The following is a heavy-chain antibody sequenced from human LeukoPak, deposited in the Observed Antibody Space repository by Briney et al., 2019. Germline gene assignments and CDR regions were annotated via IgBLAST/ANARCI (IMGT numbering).Heavy chain of an antibody. CDR1: GGSISSSNW. J-gene: IGHJ3*02. V-gene: IGHV4-4*02. CDR2: IYHSGST. Sequence: PSETLSLTCAVSGGSISSSNWWSWVRQPPGRGLEWIGEIYHSGSTNYNPSLKSRVPISVDKSKNQFSLKLSSVTAADTAVYYCARESTGATVVTRAAFDIWGQGTMVTVSS. CDR3: ARESTGATVVTRAAFDI. D-gene: IGHD4-23*01.